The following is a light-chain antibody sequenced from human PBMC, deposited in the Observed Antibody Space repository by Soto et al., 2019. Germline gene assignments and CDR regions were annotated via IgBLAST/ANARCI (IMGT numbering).Light chain of an antibody. J-gene: IGKJ3*01. Sequence: IPLTQSPSSLSASVGDRVTITCRASQGISSYLAWDQQKPGKAPKLLIYAASTLQSGVQSRFSGSGSGTDFSLPISRLQLEDCATCYCQQLKSYPPGGTFGPGTKVDIK. CDR1: QGISSY. CDR2: AAS. V-gene: IGKV1-9*01. CDR3: QQLKSYPPGGT.